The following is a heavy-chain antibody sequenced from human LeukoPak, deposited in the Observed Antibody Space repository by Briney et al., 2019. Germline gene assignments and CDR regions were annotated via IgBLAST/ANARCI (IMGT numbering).Heavy chain of an antibody. CDR1: GFTFSSYG. Sequence: GGSLRLSCAASGFTFSSYGMHWVRQAPGKGLEWVACIRYDGSNKYYADSVKGRFTISRDNSKNTLYLQMNSLRAEDTAVYYCAKDVLYYYDSSGLLTGVDYWGQGTLVTVSS. J-gene: IGHJ4*02. V-gene: IGHV3-30*02. D-gene: IGHD3-22*01. CDR3: AKDVLYYYDSSGLLTGVDY. CDR2: IRYDGSNK.